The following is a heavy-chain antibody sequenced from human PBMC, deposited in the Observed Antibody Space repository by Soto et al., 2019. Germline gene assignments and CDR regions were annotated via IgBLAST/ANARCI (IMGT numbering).Heavy chain of an antibody. Sequence: GGSLRLSCAASGFTVSSNYMSRVRQAPGKGLEWVSVIYSGGSTYYADSVKGRFTISRDNSKNTLYLQMNSLRAEDTAVYYCAKDPYSSGWYWFDPWGQGTLVTVSS. CDR3: AKDPYSSGWYWFDP. CDR1: GFTVSSNY. CDR2: IYSGGST. V-gene: IGHV3-66*01. J-gene: IGHJ5*02. D-gene: IGHD6-19*01.